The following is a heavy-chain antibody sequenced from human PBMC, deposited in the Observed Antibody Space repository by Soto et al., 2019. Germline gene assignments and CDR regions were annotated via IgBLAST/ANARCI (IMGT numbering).Heavy chain of an antibody. CDR2: ISGSGGST. V-gene: IGHV3-23*01. Sequence: GGSLRLSCAASGFTFTRYAMNWVRQAPGKGLEWVSAISGSGGSTYYADSVKGRSTVSRDNSKNTVYLQMNNLRAEDTAVYYCTKAAGNDFWSGYYVDYWGQGTLVTVSS. CDR3: TKAAGNDFWSGYYVDY. CDR1: GFTFTRYA. J-gene: IGHJ4*02. D-gene: IGHD3-3*01.